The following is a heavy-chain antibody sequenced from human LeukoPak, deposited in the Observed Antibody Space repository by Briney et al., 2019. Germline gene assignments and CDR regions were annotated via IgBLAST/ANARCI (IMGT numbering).Heavy chain of an antibody. CDR1: GYSISSGYY. D-gene: IGHD6-6*01. J-gene: IGHJ4*02. CDR2: INHSGST. CDR3: ARDFPPYSSSDY. V-gene: IGHV4-38-2*02. Sequence: PSETLSLTCTVSGYSISSGYYWSWIRQPPGKGLEWIGEINHSGSTNYNPSLKSRVTISVDTSKNQFSLKLSSVTAADTAVYYCARDFPPYSSSDYWGQGTLVTVSS.